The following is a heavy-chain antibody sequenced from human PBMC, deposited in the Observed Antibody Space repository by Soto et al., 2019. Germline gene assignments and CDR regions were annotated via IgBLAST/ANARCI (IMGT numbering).Heavy chain of an antibody. D-gene: IGHD2-15*01. CDR1: GGTFSSYA. CDR2: IIPIFGTA. V-gene: IGHV1-69*06. CDR3: ARGGRLCERYCSGGSCYPIDY. Sequence: QVQLVQSGAEVKKPGSSVKVSCKASGGTFSSYAISWVRQAPGQGLEWMGGIIPIFGTANYAQKFQGRVTITADKSTSTAYMELSSLSSEDTAVYYCARGGRLCERYCSGGSCYPIDYWGQGPLVTVSS. J-gene: IGHJ4*02.